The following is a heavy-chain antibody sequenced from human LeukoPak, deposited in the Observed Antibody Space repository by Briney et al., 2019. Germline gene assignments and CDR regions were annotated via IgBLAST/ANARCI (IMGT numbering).Heavy chain of an antibody. CDR3: ARSRLNPYYMDV. CDR1: SGSISSNY. CDR2: IYSSGST. V-gene: IGHV4-59*01. Sequence: SETLSLTCTVSSGSISSNYWNWIRQPPGKGLEWIGYIYSSGSTTYNPSLKSRVTISLDTSKNQFSLKVNSVTAADTAVYYCARSRLNPYYMDVWGKGTTVTVSS. D-gene: IGHD3-16*01. J-gene: IGHJ6*03.